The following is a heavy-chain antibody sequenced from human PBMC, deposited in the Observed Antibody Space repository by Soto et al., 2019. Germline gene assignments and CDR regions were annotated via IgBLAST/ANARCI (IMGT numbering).Heavy chain of an antibody. CDR2: IYHSGST. J-gene: IGHJ5*02. CDR1: GGSISSGGYS. D-gene: IGHD2-15*01. Sequence: PSETLSLTCAVSGGSISSGGYSWSWIRQPPGKGLEWIGYIYHSGSTYYNPSLKSRVTISVDRSKNQFSLKLTSVTAADTAVYYCARDSGLLAATWWFDPWGLGALVTVSS. CDR3: ARDSGLLAATWWFDP. V-gene: IGHV4-30-2*02.